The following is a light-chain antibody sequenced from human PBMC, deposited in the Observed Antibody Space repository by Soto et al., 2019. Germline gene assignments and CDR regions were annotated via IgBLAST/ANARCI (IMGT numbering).Light chain of an antibody. CDR3: SSYTSSSTPWGV. Sequence: QSALTQPAYVSGSPGQSITISCTGTSSDVGGYNYVSWYQQHPGKAPKLMIYDVSNRPSGVSNRFSGSKSGNTASLTISGLQAEDEADYYCSSYTSSSTPWGVFGGGTKLTVL. V-gene: IGLV2-14*01. J-gene: IGLJ2*01. CDR2: DVS. CDR1: SSDVGGYNY.